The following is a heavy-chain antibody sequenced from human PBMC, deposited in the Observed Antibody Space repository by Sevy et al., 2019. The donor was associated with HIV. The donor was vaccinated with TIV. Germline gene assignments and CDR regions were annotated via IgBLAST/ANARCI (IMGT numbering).Heavy chain of an antibody. V-gene: IGHV3-48*03. Sequence: GGSLRLSCAASGFIFSSFEMNWVRQAPGKGLEWVSSISTSGSNRYYADSVKGRGTISRDNAKKSLYLQMNSLRAEDTAIYFCAKRGGQYDLGMDVWGQGTTVTVSS. J-gene: IGHJ6*02. D-gene: IGHD1-1*01. CDR1: GFIFSSFE. CDR2: ISTSGSNR. CDR3: AKRGGQYDLGMDV.